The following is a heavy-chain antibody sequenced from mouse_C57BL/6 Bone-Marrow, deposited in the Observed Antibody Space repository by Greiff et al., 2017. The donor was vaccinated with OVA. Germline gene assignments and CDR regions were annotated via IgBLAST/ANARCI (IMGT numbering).Heavy chain of an antibody. CDR3: ARDGYYGEFAD. V-gene: IGHV8-12*01. CDR1: GFSLSTSGMG. CDR2: SYWDDDK. Sequence: QVTLKVSGPGILQPSQTLSLTCSFSGFSLSTSGMGVSWLRQPTGKGLEWLAHSYWDDDKRYNPSPKRRLTISKDTSRNQVVHKITSVDAADTATYYCARDGYYGEFADWGKGTLVTVSA. J-gene: IGHJ3*01. D-gene: IGHD2-3*01.